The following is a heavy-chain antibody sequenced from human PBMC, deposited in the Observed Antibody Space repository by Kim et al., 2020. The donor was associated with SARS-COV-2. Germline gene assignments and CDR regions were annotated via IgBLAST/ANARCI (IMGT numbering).Heavy chain of an antibody. J-gene: IGHJ3*02. D-gene: IGHD5-12*01. CDR1: GGVFNGYT. CDR2: IIPFAGVT. Sequence: SVKVSCRVSGGVFNGYTFSWVRQAPGQRLEWMGRIIPFAGVTEYAQDFYSRLTTSADKSTNTIYMELSSLTSEDTAVYYCASPMSTMPAGDGFDMWGQGTLVTVSS. CDR3: ASPMSTMPAGDGFDM. V-gene: IGHV1-69*02.